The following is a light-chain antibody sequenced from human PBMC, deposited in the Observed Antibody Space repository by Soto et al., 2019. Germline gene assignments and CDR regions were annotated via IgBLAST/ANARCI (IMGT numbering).Light chain of an antibody. V-gene: IGKV3-20*01. CDR2: GAS. J-gene: IGKJ1*01. CDR1: QSVSSNY. Sequence: EIVLAQSPGTLSLSPGERATLSCRASQSVSSNYLAWYQQKPGQAPRLLIYGASSRATGIPDRFSGSGSGTDFTLTISRLEPEDSAVYYCQQYGSSFPERTFGQGTKVEIK. CDR3: QQYGSSFPERT.